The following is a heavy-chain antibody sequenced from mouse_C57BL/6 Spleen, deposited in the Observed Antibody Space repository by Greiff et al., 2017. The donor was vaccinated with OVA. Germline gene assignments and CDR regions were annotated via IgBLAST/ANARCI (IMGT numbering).Heavy chain of an antibody. CDR1: GFTFSSYA. CDR2: ISDGGSYT. CDR3: ARYPFITTGVARRFAY. V-gene: IGHV5-4*03. D-gene: IGHD1-1*01. Sequence: EVKLVESGGGLVKPGGSLKLSCAASGFTFSSYAMYWVRQTPEKRLEWVATISDGGSYTYYPDNVKGRFTISRDNANNNLYLQMSHLKSEDIAMYYCARYPFITTGVARRFAYWGQGTLVTVSA. J-gene: IGHJ3*01.